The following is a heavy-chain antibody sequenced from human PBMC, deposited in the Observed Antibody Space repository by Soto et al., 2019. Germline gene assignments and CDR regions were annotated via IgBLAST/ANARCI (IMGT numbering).Heavy chain of an antibody. J-gene: IGHJ4*02. CDR2: IYYSGST. CDR1: GGSISSSSYY. Sequence: QLQLQESGPGLVKPSETLSLTCTVSGGSISSSSYYWGWIRQPPGKGLEWIGSIYYSGSTYYNPSLKSRVTISVDTSKNQFSLKLSSVTAADTAVYYCASHTLQFFDYWARERWSPSPQ. V-gene: IGHV4-39*01. CDR3: ASHTLQFFDY. D-gene: IGHD2-15*01.